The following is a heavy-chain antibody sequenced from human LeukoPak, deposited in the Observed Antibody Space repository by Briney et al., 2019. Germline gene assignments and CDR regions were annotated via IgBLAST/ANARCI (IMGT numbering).Heavy chain of an antibody. V-gene: IGHV1-2*02. J-gene: IGHJ4*02. CDR1: GYTFTGYY. CDR3: ARDWAVATLAHGC. D-gene: IGHD5-12*01. Sequence: GASVKVSCKASGYTFTGYYMHWVRQAPGQGLEWMGWINPNSGGTNYAQKFQGRVTMTRDTSISTAYMELSRLRSDDTAVYYCARDWAVATLAHGCWGQGTLVTVSS. CDR2: INPNSGGT.